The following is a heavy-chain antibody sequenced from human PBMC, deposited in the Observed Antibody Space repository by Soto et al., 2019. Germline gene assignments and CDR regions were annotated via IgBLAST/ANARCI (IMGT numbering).Heavy chain of an antibody. V-gene: IGHV1-69*01. Sequence: QVQLVQSGAEVKKPGSSVKVSCKASGGTFSSYAISWVRQAPGQGLEWMGGIIPIFGTANYAQNFQGRVTISADESTSTAYMELSSLGSEDTAVYYCAKDSPYSSSSNWFDPGGQGTLVAVSS. CDR2: IIPIFGTA. CDR3: AKDSPYSSSSNWFDP. D-gene: IGHD6-6*01. J-gene: IGHJ5*02. CDR1: GGTFSSYA.